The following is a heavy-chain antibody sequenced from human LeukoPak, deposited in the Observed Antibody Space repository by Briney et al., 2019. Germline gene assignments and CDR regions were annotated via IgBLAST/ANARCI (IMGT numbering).Heavy chain of an antibody. Sequence: GGSLRLSCAASGFTFSSYAMNWVGQAPGKGLEWVSSISGGAGGAAYADSVKGRFTMSRDNSKNTLYLQMNSLRAEDTAVYYCAKDGGYGSGSYYPDYWGQGTLVTVSS. CDR3: AKDGGYGSGSYYPDY. CDR1: GFTFSSYA. D-gene: IGHD3-10*01. CDR2: ISGGAGGA. V-gene: IGHV3-23*01. J-gene: IGHJ4*02.